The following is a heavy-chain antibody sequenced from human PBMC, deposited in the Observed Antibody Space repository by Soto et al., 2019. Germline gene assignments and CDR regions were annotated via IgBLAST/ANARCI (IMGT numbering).Heavy chain of an antibody. CDR3: ARDREDYDILTGLYDY. V-gene: IGHV3-21*01. CDR2: ISSSSSYI. Sequence: GGSLRLSCAASGFTFSSYSMNWVRQAPGKGLEWVSSISSSSSYIYYADSVKGRFTISRDNAKNSLYLQMNSLRAEDTAVYYCARDREDYDILTGLYDYWGQGTLVTVSS. CDR1: GFTFSSYS. J-gene: IGHJ4*02. D-gene: IGHD3-9*01.